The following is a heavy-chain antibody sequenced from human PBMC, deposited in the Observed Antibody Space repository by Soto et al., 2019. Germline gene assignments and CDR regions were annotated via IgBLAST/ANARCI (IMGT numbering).Heavy chain of an antibody. Sequence: QVQLVQSGAEVKKPGASVKVSCKASGYTFTSYGISWVRQAPGQGLEWMGWISAYNGNTNYAQKLQGRVTMTTDTSTSTAYMELRSLRSDDTAVYYCARACTYYDFWSGYYWGSDYYYYMDVWGKGTTVTVSS. J-gene: IGHJ6*03. CDR2: ISAYNGNT. D-gene: IGHD3-3*01. CDR1: GYTFTSYG. V-gene: IGHV1-18*01. CDR3: ARACTYYDFWSGYYWGSDYYYYMDV.